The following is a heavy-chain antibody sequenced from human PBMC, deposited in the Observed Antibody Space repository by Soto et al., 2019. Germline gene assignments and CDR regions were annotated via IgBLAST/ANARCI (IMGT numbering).Heavy chain of an antibody. Sequence: HGESLKISCKGSGYSFTSYWIGWVRQMPGKGLEWMGIIYPGDSDTRYSPSLQGQVTISADKSISTAYLQWSSLKASDTAMYYCARLSTWNGGPYGMDVWGQGTTVTVSS. CDR3: ARLSTWNGGPYGMDV. V-gene: IGHV5-51*01. CDR1: GYSFTSYW. CDR2: IYPGDSDT. J-gene: IGHJ6*02. D-gene: IGHD1-1*01.